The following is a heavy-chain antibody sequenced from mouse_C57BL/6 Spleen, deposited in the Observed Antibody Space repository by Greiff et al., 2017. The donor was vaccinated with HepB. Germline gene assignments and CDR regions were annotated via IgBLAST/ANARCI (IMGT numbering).Heavy chain of an antibody. J-gene: IGHJ2*01. CDR2: IDPSDSYT. CDR1: GYTFTSYW. D-gene: IGHD2-3*01. Sequence: QVQLQQPGAELVMPGASVKLSCKASGYTFTSYWMHWVKQRPGQGLEWIGEIDPSDSYTNYNQKFKGKSTLTVDKSSSTAYMQLSSLTSEDSAVYYCARYEGKEGFDYWGQGTTLTVSS. CDR3: ARYEGKEGFDY. V-gene: IGHV1-69*01.